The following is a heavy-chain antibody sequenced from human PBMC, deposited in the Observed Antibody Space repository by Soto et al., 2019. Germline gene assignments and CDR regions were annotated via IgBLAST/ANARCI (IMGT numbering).Heavy chain of an antibody. Sequence: SDTLSLTCSVSTGSMRTYYWTWIRQSPGKGLEWIGQISHTGRTKYNPSLESRVTISVDTSRKQFSLKLTSVTAADTALYYCARDDTTGLFDFWGQGTLVTVS. D-gene: IGHD4-17*01. CDR1: TGSMRTYY. J-gene: IGHJ4*02. CDR2: ISHTGRT. V-gene: IGHV4-59*01. CDR3: ARDDTTGLFDF.